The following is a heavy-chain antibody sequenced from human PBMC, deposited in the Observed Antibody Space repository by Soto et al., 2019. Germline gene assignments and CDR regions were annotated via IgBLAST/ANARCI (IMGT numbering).Heavy chain of an antibody. CDR1: GFTFSSYA. V-gene: IGHV3-23*01. CDR2: ISGSGGST. J-gene: IGHJ3*02. D-gene: IGHD6-13*01. Sequence: GGSLRLSCAASGFTFSSYAMSWVRQAPGKGLEWVSAISGSGGSTYYADSVKGRFTISRDNSKNTLYLQMNSLRAEDTAVYYCAKDPRPIAAPLGAFDIWGQGTMVTVSS. CDR3: AKDPRPIAAPLGAFDI.